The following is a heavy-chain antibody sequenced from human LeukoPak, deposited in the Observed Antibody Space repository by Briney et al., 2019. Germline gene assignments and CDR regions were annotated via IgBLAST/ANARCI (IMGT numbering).Heavy chain of an antibody. J-gene: IGHJ4*02. D-gene: IGHD6-19*01. CDR2: TYYRSKWYN. CDR3: AREIAVAGPSDY. Sequence: SQTLSLTCAISGDSVSSNSAALNWIRQSPSRGLEWLVRTYYRSKWYNDYAVSVKSRITINPDTSKNQFSLQLNSVTPEDTAVYYCAREIAVAGPSDYWGQGTLVTVSS. V-gene: IGHV6-1*01. CDR1: GDSVSSNSAA.